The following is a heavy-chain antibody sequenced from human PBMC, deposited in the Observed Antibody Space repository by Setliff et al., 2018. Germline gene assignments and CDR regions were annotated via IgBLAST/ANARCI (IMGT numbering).Heavy chain of an antibody. CDR2: ISGRGDNT. CDR3: ARALYGYSYGYDF. D-gene: IGHD5-18*01. V-gene: IGHV3-23*01. Sequence: SLRLSCAASGFTFSTYAMSWVRQAPGKGLEWLSGISGRGDNTYYVDSVKGRFTISRDNSKETLYLQMNSLRAEDTGVYYCARALYGYSYGYDFWGQGTPVTVSS. CDR1: GFTFSTYA. J-gene: IGHJ4*02.